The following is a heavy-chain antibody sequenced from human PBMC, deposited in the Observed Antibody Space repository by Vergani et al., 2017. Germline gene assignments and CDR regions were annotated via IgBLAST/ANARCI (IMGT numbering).Heavy chain of an antibody. J-gene: IGHJ4*02. V-gene: IGHV4-39*07. CDR2: IYYSGST. CDR3: ASSSIAAAGIDY. D-gene: IGHD6-13*01. CDR1: VGSISSSSYY. Sequence: QLQLQESGPGLVKPSETLSLTCTVSVGSISSSSYYWGWIRQPPGKGLEWIGSIYYSGSTYYNPSLKSRVTISVDTSKNQFSLKLSSVTAADTAVYYCASSSIAAAGIDYWGQGTLVTVSS.